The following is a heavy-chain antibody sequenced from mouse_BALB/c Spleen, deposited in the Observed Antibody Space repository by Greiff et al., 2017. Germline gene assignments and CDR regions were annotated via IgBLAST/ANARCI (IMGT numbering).Heavy chain of an antibody. D-gene: IGHD3-3*01. CDR3: ARWGDGDY. Sequence: VQLQQSGAELAKPGASVKMSCKASGYTFTSYWMHWVKQRPGQGLEWIGYINPSTGYTEYNQKFKDKATLTADKSSSTAYMQLSSLTSEDSAVYYCARWGDGDYWGQGTTLTVSS. V-gene: IGHV1-7*01. J-gene: IGHJ2*01. CDR1: GYTFTSYW. CDR2: INPSTGYT.